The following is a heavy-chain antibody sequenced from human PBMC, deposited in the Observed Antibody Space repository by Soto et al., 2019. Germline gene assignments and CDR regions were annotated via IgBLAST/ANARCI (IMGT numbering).Heavy chain of an antibody. CDR2: VKYSGVT. J-gene: IGHJ4*02. CDR1: GASISSGGSY. CDR3: AKVADSVVGATAFDH. D-gene: IGHD1-26*01. Sequence: QVQLQESGPGLVRPSQTLSLSCTVSGASISSGGSYWSWIRQQPGRGLEWVGYVKYSGVTYYNPSLKSRLTISLDTSKNQVSLKLSSMTAADTAVYYCAKVADSVVGATAFDHWGQGTLVTVSS. V-gene: IGHV4-31*03.